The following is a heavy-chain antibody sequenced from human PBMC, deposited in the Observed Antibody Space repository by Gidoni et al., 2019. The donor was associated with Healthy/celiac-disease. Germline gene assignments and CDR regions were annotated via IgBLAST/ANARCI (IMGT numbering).Heavy chain of an antibody. CDR1: GFTFSSYA. CDR3: ARDRIAAAVIIDYYYYYGMDV. CDR2: ISSDGSNK. V-gene: IGHV3-30*04. J-gene: IGHJ6*02. Sequence: QVQLVESGGGVVQPGRSLRLSCAASGFTFSSYAMHWVRQAPGKGLEWVAVISSDGSNKYYADSVKGRFTISRDNSKNTLYLQMNSLRAEDTAVYYCARDRIAAAVIIDYYYYYGMDVWGQGTTVTVSS. D-gene: IGHD6-13*01.